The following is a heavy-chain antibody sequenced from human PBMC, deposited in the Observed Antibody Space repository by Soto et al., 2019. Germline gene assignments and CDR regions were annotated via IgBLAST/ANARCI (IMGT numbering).Heavy chain of an antibody. D-gene: IGHD3-22*01. CDR3: ALRSMAVVPEY. Sequence: QVQLQESGPGLVKPSETLSLTCAVSGDSISTYYCMWIRQPPGKGLESIGYLYYGRSANYNPSLKSRVTLPVDTSTNQCSLTLSSMTAADTAVYYCALRSMAVVPEYWGQGTLVTVSS. CDR2: LYYGRSA. J-gene: IGHJ4*02. CDR1: GDSISTYY. V-gene: IGHV4-59*01.